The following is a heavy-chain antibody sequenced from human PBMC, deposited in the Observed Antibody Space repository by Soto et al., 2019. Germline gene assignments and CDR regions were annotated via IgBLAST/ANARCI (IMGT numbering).Heavy chain of an antibody. CDR2: IYPGDSDT. CDR3: ARLFAVVVYGVDV. D-gene: IGHD3-3*01. J-gene: IGHJ6*02. CDR1: GYDFTSYW. Sequence: PGESLKISCKGSGYDFTSYWIGWVRQMPGKGLEWMGIIYPGDSDTRYSPSFQGQVTISVDKSISTAYLQWSSLKASDTAIYYCARLFAVVVYGVDVWGRGTTVTVSS. V-gene: IGHV5-51*01.